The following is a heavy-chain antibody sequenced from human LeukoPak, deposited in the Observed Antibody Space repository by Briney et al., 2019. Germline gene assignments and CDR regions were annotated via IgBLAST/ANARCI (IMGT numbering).Heavy chain of an antibody. D-gene: IGHD2-2*01. CDR2: ISYDGSNK. J-gene: IGHJ4*02. CDR3: ARGQYQLLYLGY. CDR1: GFTFSSYA. Sequence: PGGSLRLSCAASGFTFSSYAMSWVRQAPGKGLEWVAVISYDGSNKYYADSVKGRFTISRDNSKNTLYLQMNSLRAEDTAVYYCARGQYQLLYLGYWGQGTLVTVSS. V-gene: IGHV3-30-3*01.